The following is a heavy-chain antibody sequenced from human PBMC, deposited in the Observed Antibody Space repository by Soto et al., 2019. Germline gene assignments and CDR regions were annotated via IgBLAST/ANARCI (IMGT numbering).Heavy chain of an antibody. CDR3: ARDEDEWGFGRPNGMDV. Sequence: ASVKVSCKASGYTFTSYGISWVRQAPGQGLEWMGWISAYNGNTNYAQKLQGRVTMTTDTSTSTAYMELRSLRSDDTAVYYCARDEDEWGFGRPNGMDVWGQGTTVTVSS. CDR2: ISAYNGNT. J-gene: IGHJ6*02. D-gene: IGHD3-10*01. V-gene: IGHV1-18*01. CDR1: GYTFTSYG.